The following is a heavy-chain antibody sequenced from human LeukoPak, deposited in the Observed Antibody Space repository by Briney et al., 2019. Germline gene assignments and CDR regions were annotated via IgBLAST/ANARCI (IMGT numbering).Heavy chain of an antibody. D-gene: IGHD2-15*01. V-gene: IGHV3-30*02. J-gene: IGHJ4*02. CDR3: ARDIGDCSSGSCYSDYIDY. CDR2: IRYDGSNK. Sequence: GGSLRLSCAASGFTFSSYGMHWVRQAPGKGLEWVAFIRYDGSNKYYADSVKGRFTISRDNSKNTLYLQMNSLRAEDTAVYYCARDIGDCSSGSCYSDYIDYWGQGTLVTVSS. CDR1: GFTFSSYG.